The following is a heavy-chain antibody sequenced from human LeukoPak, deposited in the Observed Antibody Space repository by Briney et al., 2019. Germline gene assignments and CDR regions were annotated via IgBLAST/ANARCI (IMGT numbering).Heavy chain of an antibody. CDR2: IKQDGSEK. CDR1: GFTFSSYW. CDR3: ARRPVGSYGTYYYYYYMDV. D-gene: IGHD3-16*01. Sequence: PGGSLRLSCAASGFTFSSYWMSWVRQAPGKGLEWVANIKQDGSEKYYVDSVKGRFTISRDNAKNSLYLQMNSLRAEDTAVYYCARRPVGSYGTYYYYYYMDVWGKGTTVTVSS. V-gene: IGHV3-7*01. J-gene: IGHJ6*03.